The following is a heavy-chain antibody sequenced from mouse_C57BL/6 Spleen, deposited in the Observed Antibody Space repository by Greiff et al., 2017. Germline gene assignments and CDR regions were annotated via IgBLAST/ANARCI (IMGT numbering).Heavy chain of an antibody. Sequence: QVQLQQPGAELVKPGASVKLSCKASGYTFTSYWMHWVKQRPGQGLEWIGMIHPNSGSTNYNEKFKSKATLTLDKSSSTAYMQLSSLTSEDSAVYYCARCELYGNYDYFDYWGQGTTLTVSS. D-gene: IGHD2-1*01. CDR2: IHPNSGST. CDR3: ARCELYGNYDYFDY. CDR1: GYTFTSYW. V-gene: IGHV1-64*01. J-gene: IGHJ2*01.